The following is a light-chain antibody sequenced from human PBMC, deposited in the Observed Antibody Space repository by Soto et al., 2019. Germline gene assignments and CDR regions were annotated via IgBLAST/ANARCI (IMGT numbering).Light chain of an antibody. V-gene: IGLV2-14*01. J-gene: IGLJ2*01. CDR2: EVA. CDR3: SSYTSSSTLV. CDR1: SSDVGAYNY. Sequence: QSALTQPASVSGSPGQSITISCTGTSSDVGAYNYVSWYQQHPGKAPRLIIYEVANRPSGVSNHFSGSKSGNTASLTISGLQPEDEANYYCSSYTSSSTLVFGGGTKLTVL.